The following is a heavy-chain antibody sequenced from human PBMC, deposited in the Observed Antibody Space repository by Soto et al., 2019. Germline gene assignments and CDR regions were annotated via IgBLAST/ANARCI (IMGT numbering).Heavy chain of an antibody. J-gene: IGHJ6*02. V-gene: IGHV4-31*03. D-gene: IGHD6-6*01. CDR2: IYYSGST. CDR3: AREGAAPYYYYGMDV. Sequence: PSETLCLTCTVSGGSISSGGYFWSWIRQHPGKGLEWIGFIYYSGSTYYNPSLKSRVTISVDTSKNQFSLKLGSVTAADTAVYYCAREGAAPYYYYGMDVWGQGTTVTVS. CDR1: GGSISSGGYF.